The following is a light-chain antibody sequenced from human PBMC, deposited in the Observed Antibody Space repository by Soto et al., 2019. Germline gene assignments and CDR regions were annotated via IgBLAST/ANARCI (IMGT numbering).Light chain of an antibody. CDR2: AAS. CDR1: QSVTSN. V-gene: IGKV3-15*01. Sequence: EILLTQSPATLSVSPGERVTLSCRASQSVTSNIAWYQQKPGQAPRLLIHAASTRATGIPARFSGSGSGTEFTLNISSLQSEDFAVYYCQQYNNWPPITFGQGTRLEIK. J-gene: IGKJ5*01. CDR3: QQYNNWPPIT.